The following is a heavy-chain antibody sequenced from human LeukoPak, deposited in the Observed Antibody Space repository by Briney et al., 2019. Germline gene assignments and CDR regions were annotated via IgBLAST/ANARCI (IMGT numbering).Heavy chain of an antibody. CDR2: IYSGGST. Sequence: GGSLRLSCAASGFTFDDYGMSWVRQAPGKGLEWVSVIYSGGSTYYADSMKGRFTISRDKSKNTVYLQMNSLRPEDTAVYYCARVLGMDPPYYYYYYMDVWGRGTTVTVSS. J-gene: IGHJ6*03. D-gene: IGHD7-27*01. CDR1: GFTFDDYG. V-gene: IGHV3-66*02. CDR3: ARVLGMDPPYYYYYYMDV.